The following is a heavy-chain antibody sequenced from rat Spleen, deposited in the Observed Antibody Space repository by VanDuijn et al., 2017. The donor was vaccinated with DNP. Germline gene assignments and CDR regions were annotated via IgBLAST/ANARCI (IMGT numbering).Heavy chain of an antibody. D-gene: IGHD4-3*01. CDR3: ARDSGFGVGYYFDY. Sequence: EVQLVESGGGLVQPGRSLKLSCAASGFTFSDYNMAWVRQAPKKGLEWVATIIYDGSRTYYRDSVKGRFTISRDNAKKTLYLQMNSLRSEDTATYYCARDSGFGVGYYFDYWGQGVMVTVSS. CDR1: GFTFSDYN. CDR2: IIYDGSRT. V-gene: IGHV5-7*01. J-gene: IGHJ2*01.